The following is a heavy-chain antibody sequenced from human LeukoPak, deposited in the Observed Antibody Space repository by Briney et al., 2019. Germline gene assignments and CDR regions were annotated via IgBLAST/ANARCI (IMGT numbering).Heavy chain of an antibody. J-gene: IGHJ5*02. V-gene: IGHV5-51*01. Sequence: GESLKISCKGSGYSFTSYWIGWVRQMPGKGLEWMRIIYPGDSDTRYSPSFQGQVTISADKSISTAYLQWSSLKASDTAMYYCARQILYSSSWYYWFDPWGQGTLVTVSS. CDR1: GYSFTSYW. D-gene: IGHD6-13*01. CDR2: IYPGDSDT. CDR3: ARQILYSSSWYYWFDP.